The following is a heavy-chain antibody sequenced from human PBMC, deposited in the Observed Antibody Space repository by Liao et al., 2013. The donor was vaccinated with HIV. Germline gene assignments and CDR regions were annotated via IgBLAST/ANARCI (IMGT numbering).Heavy chain of an antibody. CDR2: IYYSGST. CDR3: ARDVGSGPGSVNWFDP. CDR1: GGSISSSSYY. Sequence: QVQLQESGPGLVKPSETLSLTCTVSGGSISSSSYYWGWIRQPPGKGLEWIGSIYYSGSTYYNPSLKSRVTISVDTSKNQFSLKLSSVTAADTAVYYCARDVGSGPGSVNWFDPWGQGTLVTVSS. D-gene: IGHD6-19*01. V-gene: IGHV4-39*07. J-gene: IGHJ5*02.